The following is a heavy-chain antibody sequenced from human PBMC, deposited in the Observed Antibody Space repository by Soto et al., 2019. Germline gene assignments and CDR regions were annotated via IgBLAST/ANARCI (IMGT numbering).Heavy chain of an antibody. J-gene: IGHJ6*02. V-gene: IGHV4-4*07. D-gene: IGHD2-15*01. Sequence: PSETLPLTCTVSGGSISSYYWSWIRQPAGQALEWIGRIYTSGSTNYNPSLKSRFTMSVDTSKNQFSLKLSYVTAADTAVYYCARAPCGGSCYPAWGDYYYGMDVWGQGTTVTVSS. CDR2: IYTSGST. CDR1: GGSISSYY. CDR3: ARAPCGGSCYPAWGDYYYGMDV.